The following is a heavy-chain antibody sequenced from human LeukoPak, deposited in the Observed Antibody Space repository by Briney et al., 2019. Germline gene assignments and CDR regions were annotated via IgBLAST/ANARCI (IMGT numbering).Heavy chain of an antibody. D-gene: IGHD2-2*02. Sequence: GGSLRLSCAASGFTFSSYAMHWVRQAPGKGLEWVATTSFDVSNKYYADSVRGRFTISRDNSKNTLYLQMNSLRTEDTAVYSCARGYCTSTSCYNDYWGQGTLVTVSS. CDR3: ARGYCTSTSCYNDY. J-gene: IGHJ4*02. CDR1: GFTFSSYA. CDR2: TSFDVSNK. V-gene: IGHV3-30*04.